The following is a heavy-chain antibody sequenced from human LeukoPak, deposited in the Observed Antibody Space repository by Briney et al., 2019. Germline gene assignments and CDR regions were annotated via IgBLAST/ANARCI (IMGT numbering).Heavy chain of an antibody. V-gene: IGHV4-39*01. J-gene: IGHJ4*02. Sequence: SETLSLTCTVSGGSISSSSYYWGWIRQPPGKGLEWIGSIYYSGSTYYNPSLKSRVTISVDTSKNQFSLKLSSVAAADTAVYYCARRGGSYLVPFDYWGQGTLVTVSS. CDR2: IYYSGST. CDR3: ARRGGSYLVPFDY. CDR1: GGSISSSSYY. D-gene: IGHD1-26*01.